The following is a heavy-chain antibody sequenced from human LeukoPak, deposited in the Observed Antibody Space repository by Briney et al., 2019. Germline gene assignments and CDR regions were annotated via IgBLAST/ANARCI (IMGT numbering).Heavy chain of an antibody. D-gene: IGHD3-9*01. J-gene: IGHJ4*02. Sequence: GGSLRLSCAGSGFTFGSYSMNWVRQAPGKGLEWVSSISSSSGYINYADSVKGRFTISRDNAKNSLFLQMNSLRVEDTAVYFCVREGTGVLRYLAYWGQGSLVTVSS. V-gene: IGHV3-21*06. CDR2: ISSSSGYI. CDR1: GFTFGSYS. CDR3: VREGTGVLRYLAY.